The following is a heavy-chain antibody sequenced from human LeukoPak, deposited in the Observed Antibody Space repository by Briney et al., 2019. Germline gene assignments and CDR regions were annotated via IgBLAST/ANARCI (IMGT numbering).Heavy chain of an antibody. V-gene: IGHV1-69*01. D-gene: IGHD3-9*01. CDR1: GGTFSSYA. J-gene: IGHJ6*02. CDR2: IIPIFGTA. Sequence: SVKVSYKASGGTFSSYAISWVRQAPGQGLEWMGGIIPIFGTANYAQKFQGRVTITADESTSTAYMELSSLRSEDTAVYYCASPYDILTGGGYYYGMDVWGQGTTVTVSS. CDR3: ASPYDILTGGGYYYGMDV.